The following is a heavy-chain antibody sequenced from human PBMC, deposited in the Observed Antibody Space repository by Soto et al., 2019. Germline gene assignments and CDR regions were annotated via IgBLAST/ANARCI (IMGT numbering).Heavy chain of an antibody. CDR2: IYYSGIT. Sequence: SETLSLTCTVSGGSISSSSFYWGWIRQPPGKALEWIASIYYSGITYYNPSLKSRLTISVKTSKNQFSLKLTSVTAADTAVYYCARRYNWNYAFDPWGQGTLVTVSS. CDR1: GGSISSSSFY. CDR3: ARRYNWNYAFDP. V-gene: IGHV4-39*01. J-gene: IGHJ5*02. D-gene: IGHD1-7*01.